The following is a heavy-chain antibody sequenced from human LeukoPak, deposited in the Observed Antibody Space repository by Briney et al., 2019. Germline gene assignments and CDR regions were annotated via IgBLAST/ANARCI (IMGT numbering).Heavy chain of an antibody. Sequence: PSETLSLTCTVSGGSIGSSSRYWGWIRQSPGKGLEWIGMINYSGSTHYNPSLKNRVTISVDTSRNQFSVKLNSMTATDTAMYFCATLPGGLRANWFDPWGQGTLVTVSS. V-gene: IGHV4-39*01. D-gene: IGHD2-8*01. CDR3: ATLPGGLRANWFDP. CDR1: GGSIGSSSRY. J-gene: IGHJ5*02. CDR2: INYSGST.